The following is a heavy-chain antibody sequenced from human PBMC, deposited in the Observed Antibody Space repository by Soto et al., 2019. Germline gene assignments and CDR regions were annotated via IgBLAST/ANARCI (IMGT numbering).Heavy chain of an antibody. CDR2: MNPNGGNT. CDR1: GYTFTSYD. V-gene: IGHV1-8*01. J-gene: IGHJ3*02. CDR3: AGGFNWRDAFDI. D-gene: IGHD1-20*01. Sequence: EASVKVSCKASGYTFTSYDINWVRQATGQGLEWMGWMNPNGGNTGYAQKFQGRVTMTRNTSISTAYMELSSLRSEDTAVYYCAGGFNWRDAFDIWGQGTMVTVSS.